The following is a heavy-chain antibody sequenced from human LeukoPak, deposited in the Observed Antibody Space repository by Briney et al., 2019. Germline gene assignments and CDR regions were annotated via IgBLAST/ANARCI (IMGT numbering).Heavy chain of an antibody. CDR2: ISSSGSTI. Sequence: GGSLRLSCAASGFTFSDYYMSWIRQAPGKGLEWVSYISSSGSTIYYADFVRGRFTISRDNSKNTLYLQLNGLRVEDTAIYYCARCVTGWPNWFAPWGQGTLVTVSS. CDR3: ARCVTGWPNWFAP. CDR1: GFTFSDYY. V-gene: IGHV3-11*01. D-gene: IGHD6-19*01. J-gene: IGHJ5*02.